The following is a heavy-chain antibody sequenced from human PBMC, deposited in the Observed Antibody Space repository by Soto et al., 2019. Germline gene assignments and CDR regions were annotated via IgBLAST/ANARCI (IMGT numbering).Heavy chain of an antibody. CDR3: ARQGSSPTDPYWYFDL. D-gene: IGHD2-2*01. V-gene: IGHV3-64*02. J-gene: IGHJ2*01. Sequence: GGSLRLSCAASGFTFSGYAMRWVRQAPGKGLEYVSAISSNGGSTYYADSVKGRFTISRDNSKNTLYLQMGSLRAEDMAVYYCARQGSSPTDPYWYFDLWGRGTLVTVSS. CDR1: GFTFSGYA. CDR2: ISSNGGST.